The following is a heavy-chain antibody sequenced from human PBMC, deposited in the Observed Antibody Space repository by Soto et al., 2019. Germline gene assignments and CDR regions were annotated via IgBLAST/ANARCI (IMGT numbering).Heavy chain of an antibody. Sequence: TSETLSLTCTVSGGSISSYYWSWIRQPPGKGLEWIGYIYYSGSTNYTPSLKSRVTISVDTSKNQFSLKLSSVTAADTAVYYCARDGGSGWPDYWGQGTLVTVSS. J-gene: IGHJ4*02. CDR1: GGSISSYY. D-gene: IGHD6-19*01. CDR2: IYYSGST. V-gene: IGHV4-59*01. CDR3: ARDGGSGWPDY.